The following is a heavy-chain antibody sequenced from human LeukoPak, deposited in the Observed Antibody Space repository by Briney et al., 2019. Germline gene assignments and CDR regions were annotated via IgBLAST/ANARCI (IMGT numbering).Heavy chain of an antibody. CDR3: ARDRLGGPIDY. D-gene: IGHD3-10*01. CDR2: IYSGAGGST. Sequence: PGGSLRLSCAASGFSVRSNYMSWVRQAPGKGLEWVSVIYSGAGGSTYYADSVKGRFTISRDNSKNTLYLQMNSLKAEDTAVYYCARDRLGGPIDYWGQGTLVTVSS. CDR1: GFSVRSNY. V-gene: IGHV3-53*05. J-gene: IGHJ4*02.